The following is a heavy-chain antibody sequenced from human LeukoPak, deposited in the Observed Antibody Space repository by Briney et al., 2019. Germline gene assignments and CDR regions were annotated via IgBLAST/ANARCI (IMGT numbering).Heavy chain of an antibody. D-gene: IGHD3-10*01. J-gene: IGHJ4*02. V-gene: IGHV4-34*01. CDR1: GGSFSGYY. CDR2: INHSGST. CDR3: AREGALWFGELLAFVY. Sequence: SETLSLTCAVYGGSFSGYYWSWIRQPPGKGLEWIGEINHSGSTNYNPSLKSRVTISVDTSKNQFSLKLSSVTAADTAVYYCAREGALWFGELLAFVYWGEGNLVTVSS.